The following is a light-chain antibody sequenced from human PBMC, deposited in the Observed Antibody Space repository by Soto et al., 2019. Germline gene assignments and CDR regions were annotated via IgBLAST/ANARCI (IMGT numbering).Light chain of an antibody. CDR2: GAS. CDR1: QSVTSSY. J-gene: IGKJ1*01. CDR3: QQYGSSPR. V-gene: IGKV3-20*01. Sequence: EIVLTQSPGTLSLSPGERATLSCRASQSVTSSYLAWYQQKPGQAPRLPIYGASSRATGIPDRFSGSGSGTDFTLTISRLEPEDCAVYYCQQYGSSPRFGQGTKVDIK.